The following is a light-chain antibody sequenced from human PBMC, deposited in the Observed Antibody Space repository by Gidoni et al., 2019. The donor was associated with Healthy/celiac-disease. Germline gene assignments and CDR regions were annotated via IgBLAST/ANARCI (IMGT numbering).Light chain of an antibody. CDR2: KDS. J-gene: IGLJ3*02. CDR1: VLGKTY. Sequence: SYELTQPSSVSVSPGQTASITCSGDVLGKTYARGFQQKPGQAPVLVIYKDSERPSAIPERFSGSSSGTTVTLTISGAQVEDEADYYCYSAADNVGVFGGGTKLTVL. CDR3: YSAADNVGV. V-gene: IGLV3-27*01.